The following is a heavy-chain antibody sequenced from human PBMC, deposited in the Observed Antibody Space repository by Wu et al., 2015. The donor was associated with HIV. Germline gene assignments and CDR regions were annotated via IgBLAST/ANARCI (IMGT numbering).Heavy chain of an antibody. V-gene: IGHV1-58*01. D-gene: IGHD3-10*01. Sequence: QMQLVQSGPEVKKPGTSVKVSCKASGVSLMNGVVQWLRQARGERLEWIGWIVVGNGKTNYAENFQERVSITRDMSTSTVYMEMKNLKSDDTAMYFCAARYPGSGSYNYYYYAMDVWGLGSKVTVSS. CDR2: IVVGNGKT. J-gene: IGHJ6*02. CDR1: GVSLMNGV. CDR3: AARYPGSGSYNYYYYAMDV.